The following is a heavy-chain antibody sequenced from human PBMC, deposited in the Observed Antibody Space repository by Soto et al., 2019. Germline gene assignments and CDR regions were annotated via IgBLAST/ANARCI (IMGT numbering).Heavy chain of an antibody. CDR3: AKASTYEYVWGSFRYYFDH. Sequence: GGSLRLSCEASGFTFSSYAMTWVRHAPGKGLEWVSGISGSGDRTHYADSVKGRFSISRDNSQNTLHLQMNSLRAEDTGVYYCAKASTYEYVWGSFRYYFDHWGQGALVTVSS. J-gene: IGHJ4*02. CDR2: ISGSGDRT. CDR1: GFTFSSYA. V-gene: IGHV3-23*01. D-gene: IGHD3-16*02.